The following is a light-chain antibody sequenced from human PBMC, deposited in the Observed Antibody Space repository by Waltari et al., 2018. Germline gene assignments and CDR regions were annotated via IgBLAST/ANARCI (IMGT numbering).Light chain of an antibody. J-gene: IGKJ1*01. CDR3: QQYNTYSWT. Sequence: DIQMTQSPSTLSASIGDRVPITCRASESILRYLAWYQQKPGKAPKLLIYRASNLESGVPSRFSGSGFGTDFTLTITSLQPDDFATYYCQQYNTYSWTFGQGTNVEIK. CDR1: ESILRY. V-gene: IGKV1-5*03. CDR2: RAS.